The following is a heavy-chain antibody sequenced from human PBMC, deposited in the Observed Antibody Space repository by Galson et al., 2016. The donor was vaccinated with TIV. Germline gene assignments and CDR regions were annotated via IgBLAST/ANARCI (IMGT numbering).Heavy chain of an antibody. CDR2: ISNGGSTT. J-gene: IGHJ6*02. Sequence: SLRLSCAVSGFTFTDYYMNWIRQAPGKGLEWVSYISNGGSTTYYADFVKGQFTISRDNAKNSLYLHMSSLRAEDTAVYYCARAVTMRVADYYYGMDVWGQGTAVSVSS. CDR1: GFTFTDYY. CDR3: ARAVTMRVADYYYGMDV. V-gene: IGHV3-11*04. D-gene: IGHD3-22*01.